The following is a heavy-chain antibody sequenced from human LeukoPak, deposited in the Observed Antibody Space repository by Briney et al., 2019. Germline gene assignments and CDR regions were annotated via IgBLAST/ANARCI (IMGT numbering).Heavy chain of an antibody. D-gene: IGHD2-21*02. CDR3: ANLRLLGFDS. CDR1: GFTFRNYW. V-gene: IGHV3-7*01. CDR2: IKEDGSEK. Sequence: GGSLRLSCAASGFTFRNYWMSWVRQAPGKGLEWVANIKEDGSEKYYVDSVKGRFTISRDNARNSLYLQMNSLRAEDAAVYYCANLRLLGFDSGGQGTLVTVSS. J-gene: IGHJ4*02.